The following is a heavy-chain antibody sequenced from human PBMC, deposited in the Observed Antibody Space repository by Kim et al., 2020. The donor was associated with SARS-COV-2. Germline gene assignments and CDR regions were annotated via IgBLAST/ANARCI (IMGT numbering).Heavy chain of an antibody. J-gene: IGHJ4*02. CDR1: GFTFNSYA. D-gene: IGHD6-19*01. CDR3: AKVQQWLAIDY. Sequence: GGSLRLSCAASGFTFNSYAMSWVRQAPGKGLEWVSIIYSGGSSSYYADSVKGRFTISRDNSKNTLYLQMTSLRAEDTAVYYCAKVQQWLAIDYWGQGTLGTVSS. V-gene: IGHV3-23*03. CDR2: IYSGGSSS.